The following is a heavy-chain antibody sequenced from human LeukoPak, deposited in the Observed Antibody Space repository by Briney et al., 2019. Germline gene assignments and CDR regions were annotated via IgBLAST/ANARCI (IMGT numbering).Heavy chain of an antibody. V-gene: IGHV3-43D*03. D-gene: IGHD2-2*01. CDR2: ISWDGGST. J-gene: IGHJ6*03. Sequence: GGSLRLSCAASGFTFDDYAMHWVRQAPGKGLEWVSLISWDGGSTYYADSVKGRFTISRDNSKNSLYLQMNSLRAEDTALYYCAKGSSTSWLISNYYYYMDVWGKGTTVTVSS. CDR3: AKGSSTSWLISNYYYYMDV. CDR1: GFTFDDYA.